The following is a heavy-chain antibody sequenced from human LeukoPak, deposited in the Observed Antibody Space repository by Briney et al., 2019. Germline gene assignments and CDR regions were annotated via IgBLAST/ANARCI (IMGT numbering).Heavy chain of an antibody. Sequence: GGSLRLSCAASGFTFDDYGMSWVRQAPGKGLEWVSGINWNGGSTGYADSLKGRFTISRDNAKNSLYLQMNSLRAEDTALYYCAGNYYGSGSYADFDYWGQGTLATVSS. V-gene: IGHV3-20*04. J-gene: IGHJ4*02. D-gene: IGHD3-10*01. CDR2: INWNGGST. CDR1: GFTFDDYG. CDR3: AGNYYGSGSYADFDY.